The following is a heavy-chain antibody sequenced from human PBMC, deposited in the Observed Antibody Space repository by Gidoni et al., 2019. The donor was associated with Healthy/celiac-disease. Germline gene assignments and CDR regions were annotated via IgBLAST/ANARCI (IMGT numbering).Heavy chain of an antibody. J-gene: IGHJ4*02. CDR3: ARDLLGEDSSSSSWGDY. Sequence: QVQLVASGGGVVQPGRSLRLSCAASGFTFSSYAMHWVRQAPGKGLEWVAVISYDGSNKYYADSVKGRFTISRDNSKNTLYLQMNSLRAEDTAVYYCARDLLGEDSSSSSWGDYWGQGTLVTVSS. D-gene: IGHD6-6*01. V-gene: IGHV3-30-3*01. CDR2: ISYDGSNK. CDR1: GFTFSSYA.